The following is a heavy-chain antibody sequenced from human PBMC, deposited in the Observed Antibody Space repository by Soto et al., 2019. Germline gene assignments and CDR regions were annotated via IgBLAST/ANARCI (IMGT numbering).Heavy chain of an antibody. CDR1: GYTLTIYS. CDR2: INAGNGNT. V-gene: IGHV1-3*01. D-gene: IGHD3-16*01. CDR3: AREGVRGMDV. J-gene: IGHJ6*02. Sequence: ASVKVSCTASGYTLTIYSMHWVRQAPGQRLEWMGWINAGNGNTKYSQKFQGRVTMTRNTSISTAYMELSSLRSEDTAVYYCAREGVRGMDVWGQGTTVTVSS.